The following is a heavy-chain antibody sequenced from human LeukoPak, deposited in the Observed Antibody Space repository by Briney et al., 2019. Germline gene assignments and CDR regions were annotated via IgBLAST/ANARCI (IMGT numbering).Heavy chain of an antibody. CDR2: ISGSGDST. D-gene: IGHD4-17*01. CDR1: GFAFSNYA. V-gene: IGHV3-23*01. CDR3: ARTTPTVTTSSDL. J-gene: IGHJ2*01. Sequence: PGGSLRLSCAASGFAFSNYAMTWVRQAPGKGLEWVSTISGSGDSTYYADSVKGRFTMSRDNSKSTVYVQMSSLRAEDTALYYCARTTPTVTTSSDLWGRGTLVTVSS.